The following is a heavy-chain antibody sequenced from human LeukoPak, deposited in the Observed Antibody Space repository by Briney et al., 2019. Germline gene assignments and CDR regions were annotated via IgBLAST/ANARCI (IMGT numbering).Heavy chain of an antibody. CDR2: IYYSGST. D-gene: IGHD3-22*01. Sequence: SETLSLTCTVSGGSISSYYWSWIRQPPGKGLEWIGYIYYSGSTNYNPSLKSRVTISVDTSKNQFSLKLSSVTAADTAVYYCARAISGYSLYFDYWGQGTLVTVSS. J-gene: IGHJ4*02. CDR3: ARAISGYSLYFDY. CDR1: GGSISSYY. V-gene: IGHV4-59*01.